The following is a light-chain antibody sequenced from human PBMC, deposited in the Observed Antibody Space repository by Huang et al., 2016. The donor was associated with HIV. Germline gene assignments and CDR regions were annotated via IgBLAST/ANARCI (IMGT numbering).Light chain of an antibody. Sequence: DIQMTQSPSSLSASVGDRVTITCRASQGISNSFAWYQQKPGKAPTLLLSAASRLESGVPSRFGGSGSGTEYTLTINSLQPEDFATYHCQQYYITPYSFGQGTKLEIK. V-gene: IGKV1-NL1*01. CDR2: AAS. CDR1: QGISNS. CDR3: QQYYITPYS. J-gene: IGKJ2*01.